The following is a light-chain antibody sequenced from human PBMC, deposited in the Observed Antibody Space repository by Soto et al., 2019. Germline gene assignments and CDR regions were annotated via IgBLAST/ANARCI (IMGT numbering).Light chain of an antibody. V-gene: IGLV2-8*01. Sequence: QSVLTQPPSASGSPGQSVTISCTGSNSDVGGYNYVSWYQQHPGKTPKLLIYEVTRRPSGVPARFSGSKSGNTASLTVSGLQADDEADYYCASYAGSNTLLFGGGTQLTVL. CDR2: EVT. CDR1: NSDVGGYNY. J-gene: IGLJ2*01. CDR3: ASYAGSNTLL.